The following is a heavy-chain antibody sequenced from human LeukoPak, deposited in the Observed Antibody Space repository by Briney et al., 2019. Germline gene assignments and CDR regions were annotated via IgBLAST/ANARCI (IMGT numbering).Heavy chain of an antibody. CDR2: INHSGST. Sequence: SETLSLTCAVYGGSFSGYYWSWIRQPPGKGLEWIGEINHSGSTNYNPSLKSRVSISVDTSKNQFSLKLSSVTAADTAVYYCARGTMTTVTYYFDYWGQGTLVTVSS. D-gene: IGHD4-17*01. V-gene: IGHV4-34*01. J-gene: IGHJ4*02. CDR3: ARGTMTTVTYYFDY. CDR1: GGSFSGYY.